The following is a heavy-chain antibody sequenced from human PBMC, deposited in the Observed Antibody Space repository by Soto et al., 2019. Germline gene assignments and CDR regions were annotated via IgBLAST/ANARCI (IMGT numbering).Heavy chain of an antibody. V-gene: IGHV1-18*01. J-gene: IGHJ4*02. Sequence: QVQLVQSGAEVRKPRASVKVSCKASGYTFSNYGIFWVRQAPGQGLEWMAWIYPYNGNTNYAQKLQGRVTLTTDASTSTAYMDLRSLTSDDTAMYYCARDLNGAAGWGYWGQGTLVTVSS. D-gene: IGHD6-13*01. CDR1: GYTFSNYG. CDR2: IYPYNGNT. CDR3: ARDLNGAAGWGY.